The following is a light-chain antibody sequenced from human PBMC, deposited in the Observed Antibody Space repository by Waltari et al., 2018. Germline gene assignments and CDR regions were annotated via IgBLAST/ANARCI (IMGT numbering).Light chain of an antibody. Sequence: PLPQLASVPGSPGRSTTFPGLGTGREFGSYNVFPWNQQHPGKAPKLMIYEVNKRPSGVSNRFSGSKSDNTASLTISGLQAEDEADYFCCSYAGSSNPWVFGGGTKLTVL. CDR2: EVN. V-gene: IGLV2-23*02. CDR3: CSYAGSSNPWV. J-gene: IGLJ3*02. CDR1: GREFGSYNV.